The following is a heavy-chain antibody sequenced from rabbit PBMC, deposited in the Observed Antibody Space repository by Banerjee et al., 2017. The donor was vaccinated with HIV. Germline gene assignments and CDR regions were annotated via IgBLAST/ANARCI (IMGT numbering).Heavy chain of an antibody. CDR1: GLDFSSSDW. CDR3: ARDGGSSYHDYFNF. D-gene: IGHD5-1*01. V-gene: IGHV1S40*01. Sequence: QSLEESGGDLVKPGASLTLTCTASGLDFSSSDWICWVRQAPGKGLEWIASIYTYSSGHTYYASWAKGRFTISKTSSTTVTLQMTSLTAADTATYFCARDGGSSYHDYFNFWGPGTLVTVS. J-gene: IGHJ4*01. CDR2: IYTYSSGHT.